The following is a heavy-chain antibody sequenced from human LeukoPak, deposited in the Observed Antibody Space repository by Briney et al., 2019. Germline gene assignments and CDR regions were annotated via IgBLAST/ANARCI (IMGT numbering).Heavy chain of an antibody. Sequence: PSETLPLTCAVYGGSFSGYYWSWIRQPPGKGLEWIGEINHSGSTNYNPSLKSRVTISVDTSKNQFSLKLSSVTAADTAVYYCARGGHVDTAMVSGYWGQGTLVTVSS. D-gene: IGHD5-18*01. CDR2: INHSGST. J-gene: IGHJ4*02. CDR1: GGSFSGYY. V-gene: IGHV4-34*01. CDR3: ARGGHVDTAMVSGY.